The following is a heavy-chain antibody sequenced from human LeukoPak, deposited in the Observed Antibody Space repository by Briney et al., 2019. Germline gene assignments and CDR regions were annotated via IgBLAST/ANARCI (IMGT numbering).Heavy chain of an antibody. CDR1: GGTFSSYA. D-gene: IGHD2-2*01. Sequence: GASVKVSCKASGGTFSSYAISWVRQAPGQGLEWMGGIIPIFGTANYAQKFQGRVTITTDESTSTAYMELSSLRSEDTAVYYCARSLQPTRPDFGYWGQGTLVTVSS. V-gene: IGHV1-69*05. CDR2: IIPIFGTA. J-gene: IGHJ4*02. CDR3: ARSLQPTRPDFGY.